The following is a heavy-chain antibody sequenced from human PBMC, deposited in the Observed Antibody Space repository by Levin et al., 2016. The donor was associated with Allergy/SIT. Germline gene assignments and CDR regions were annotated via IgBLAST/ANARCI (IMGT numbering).Heavy chain of an antibody. J-gene: IGHJ3*02. D-gene: IGHD3/OR15-3a*01. CDR3: ARDHSGLGNAFDI. Sequence: VRQMPGKGAGLGLRVLIEIGRSTYYADSVKGRFTISRDNAKNTLYLQLNSLRAEDTAVYYCARDHSGLGNAFDIWGQGTMVTVSS. V-gene: IGHV3-74*01. CDR2: LIEIGRST.